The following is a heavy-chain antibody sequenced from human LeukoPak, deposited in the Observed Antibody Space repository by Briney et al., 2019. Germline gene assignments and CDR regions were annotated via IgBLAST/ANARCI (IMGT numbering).Heavy chain of an antibody. CDR1: GYSISSGYY. Sequence: PSETLSLTCAVSGYSISSGYYWGWIRQPPGKGLEWIGSIYHSGSTYYNPSLKSRVTISVDTSKNQFSLKLSSVTAADTAVYYCARSFRPYWYFDLWGRGTLVTVSS. J-gene: IGHJ2*01. CDR3: ARSFRPYWYFDL. CDR2: IYHSGST. V-gene: IGHV4-38-2*01. D-gene: IGHD2/OR15-2a*01.